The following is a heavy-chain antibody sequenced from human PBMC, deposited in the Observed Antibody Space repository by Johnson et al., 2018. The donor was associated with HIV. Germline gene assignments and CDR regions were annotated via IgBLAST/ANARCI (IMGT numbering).Heavy chain of an antibody. CDR1: GFTFDDYA. CDR3: ARGGDIVLVVYAMGHDAFDI. CDR2: INWNGGST. J-gene: IGHJ3*02. D-gene: IGHD2-8*02. Sequence: VQLVQSGGGVVRPGGSLRLSCAASGFTFDDYAMSWVRQAPGKGLEWVSGINWNGGSTGYADSVKGRFTISRDNAKHSLYLQMNSLRAEDTALYYCARGGDIVLVVYAMGHDAFDIWGQGTMVTVSS. V-gene: IGHV3-20*04.